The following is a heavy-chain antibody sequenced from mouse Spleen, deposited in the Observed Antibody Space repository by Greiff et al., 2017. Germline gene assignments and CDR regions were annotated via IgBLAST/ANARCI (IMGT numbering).Heavy chain of an antibody. CDR3: ARNEAGTGFAY. J-gene: IGHJ3*01. CDR2: IWRDGST. V-gene: IGHV2-4-1*01. CDR1: GFSLTNYA. D-gene: IGHD4-1*01. Sequence: QVQLQQSGPGLVAPSQTLSITCTVSGFSLTNYAVHWVRQSPGKGLEWLGVIWRDGSTDYNAAFISRLSISKDNSKSQVFFKMNSLQADDTAIYYCARNEAGTGFAYWGQGTLVTVSA.